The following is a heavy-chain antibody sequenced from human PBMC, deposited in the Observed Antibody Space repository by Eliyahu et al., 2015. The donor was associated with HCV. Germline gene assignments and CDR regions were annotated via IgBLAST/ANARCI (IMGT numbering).Heavy chain of an antibody. CDR2: IIPISGSP. CDR3: ARYYVGYYAMDV. V-gene: IGHV1-69*01. Sequence: QVQLVQSGAEVKKPGSSXKVSCXXSXGPFXSFALSWVRQAPGQGLEWMGGIIPISGSPNXAQRFQGRVTITADESTSTAYMELSSLSFEDTAVYYCARYYVGYYAMDVWGQGTAVTVSS. D-gene: IGHD3-16*01. CDR1: XGPFXSFA. J-gene: IGHJ6*02.